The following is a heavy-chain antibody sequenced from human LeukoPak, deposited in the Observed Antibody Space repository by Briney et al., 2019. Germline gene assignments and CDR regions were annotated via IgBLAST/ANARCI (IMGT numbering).Heavy chain of an antibody. J-gene: IGHJ4*02. D-gene: IGHD3-16*01. Sequence: GGSLRLSCAASGFTFSSYAMSWVRQAPGKGLEWVSAISGSGGSTYYVDSVKGRFTISRDNSKNTLYLQMNSLRAEDTAVYYCAKSGGSWTNYFDYWGQGTLVTVSS. V-gene: IGHV3-23*01. CDR2: ISGSGGST. CDR3: AKSGGSWTNYFDY. CDR1: GFTFSSYA.